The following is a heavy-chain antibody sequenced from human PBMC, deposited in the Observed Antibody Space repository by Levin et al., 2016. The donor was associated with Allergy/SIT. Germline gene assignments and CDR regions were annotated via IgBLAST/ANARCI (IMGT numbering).Heavy chain of an antibody. CDR3: ARLHYDSSGYYWFDP. D-gene: IGHD3-22*01. CDR2: IYNSGST. J-gene: IGHJ5*02. V-gene: IGHV4-39*01. CDR1: GGSISSSSYY. Sequence: SETLSLTCTVSGGSISSSSYYWGWIRQPPGKGLEWIGSIYNSGSTYDNPSLKSRVTISVDTSKNQFSLKLSSVTAADTALYYCARLHYDSSGYYWFDPWGQGTLVTVSS.